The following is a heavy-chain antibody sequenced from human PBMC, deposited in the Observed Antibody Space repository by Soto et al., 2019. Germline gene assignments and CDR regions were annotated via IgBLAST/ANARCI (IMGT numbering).Heavy chain of an antibody. CDR2: IYYSGST. Sequence: SETLSLTCTVSGGSISSGGYYWSWIRQHPGKGLEWIGYIYYSGSTYYNPSLKSRVTISVDTSKNQFSLKLSSVTAADTAVYYCARIHTQYCYYGMDVWGPGTTVTV. V-gene: IGHV4-31*03. CDR1: GGSISSGGYY. J-gene: IGHJ6*02. CDR3: ARIHTQYCYYGMDV.